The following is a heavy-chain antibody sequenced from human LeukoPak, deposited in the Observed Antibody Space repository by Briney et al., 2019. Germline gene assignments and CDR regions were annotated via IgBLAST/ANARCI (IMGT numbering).Heavy chain of an antibody. D-gene: IGHD6-13*01. J-gene: IGHJ5*02. V-gene: IGHV1-18*01. CDR1: GYTFTSYG. Sequence: ASVKVSCKASGYTFTSYGISWVRQAPGQGLEWMGWISAYNGNTSYAQKFQGRVTMTRDTSTSTVYMELSSLRSEDTAVYYCARDREGIAAAGTRYNWFDPWGQGTLVTVSS. CDR2: ISAYNGNT. CDR3: ARDREGIAAAGTRYNWFDP.